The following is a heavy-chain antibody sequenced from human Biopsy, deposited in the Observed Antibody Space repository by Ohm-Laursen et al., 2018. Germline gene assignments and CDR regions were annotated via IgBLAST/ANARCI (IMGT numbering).Heavy chain of an antibody. J-gene: IGHJ1*01. Sequence: ASVKASCKASGYIFNNYDINWVRQAAGQGPEWMGCMSPNSSNTGYAPKFQGRITLTRNTSISTAYLELSSLTSEDSAIYYCAKGHSSWFRYLQYWGQGTLVTVSS. CDR1: GYIFNNYD. CDR3: AKGHSSWFRYLQY. CDR2: MSPNSSNT. V-gene: IGHV1-8*01. D-gene: IGHD6-13*01.